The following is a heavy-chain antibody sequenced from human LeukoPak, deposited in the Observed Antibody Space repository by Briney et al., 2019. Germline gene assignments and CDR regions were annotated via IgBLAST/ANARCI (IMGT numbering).Heavy chain of an antibody. CDR3: ARWAGESSGWYPALFDY. CDR1: GGAFSNHA. V-gene: IGHV1-69*01. Sequence: ASVKVSCKASGGAFSNHAISWVRQAPGQGLEWMGVIIPISATANYAQKFQGRVTITADESTSTVYMELSSLASEDTAVYYCARWAGESSGWYPALFDYWGQGTLVTVSS. D-gene: IGHD6-13*01. J-gene: IGHJ4*02. CDR2: IIPISATA.